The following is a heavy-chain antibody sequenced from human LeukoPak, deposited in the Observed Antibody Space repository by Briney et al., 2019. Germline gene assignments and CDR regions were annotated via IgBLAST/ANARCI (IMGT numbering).Heavy chain of an antibody. CDR3: AKDLDPVVVPAAIRSPHFDY. CDR1: GFTFDDYA. V-gene: IGHV3-9*01. J-gene: IGHJ4*02. CDR2: ISWNSGSI. D-gene: IGHD2-2*01. Sequence: GGSLRLSCAASGFTFDDYAMHWVRQAPGKGLEWVSGISWNSGSIGYADSVKGRFTISRDNAKNSLYLQMNSLRAEDTALYYCAKDLDPVVVPAAIRSPHFDYWGQGTPVTVSS.